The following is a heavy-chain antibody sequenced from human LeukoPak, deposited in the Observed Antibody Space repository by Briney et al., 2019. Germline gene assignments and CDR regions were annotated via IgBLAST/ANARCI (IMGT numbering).Heavy chain of an antibody. D-gene: IGHD5-24*01. CDR1: GGSISSYY. CDR2: IYYSGST. J-gene: IGHJ4*02. V-gene: IGHV4-59*01. Sequence: SETLSLTCTVSGGSISSYYWSWIRQPPGKGLEWIGYIYYSGSTNYNPSLKSRVTISVDTSKNQFSLKLSSVTAADTAVYYCARDQGRDGYNDNWGQGTLVTVSS. CDR3: ARDQGRDGYNDN.